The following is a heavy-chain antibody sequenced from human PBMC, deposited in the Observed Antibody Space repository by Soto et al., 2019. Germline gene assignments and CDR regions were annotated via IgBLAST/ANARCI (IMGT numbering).Heavy chain of an antibody. CDR3: ARGYFDSRGYSNTFDI. D-gene: IGHD3-22*01. Sequence: SETLSITCNVSGVSICSAYWSWIRQPPGKEPEWIGYIHNSGGTNYNPSLKSRVTFSVDTSKNQFSLRLSSVTTADMAMYYCARGYFDSRGYSNTFDICGQGTMVTVSS. V-gene: IGHV4-59*01. CDR2: IHNSGGT. CDR1: GVSICSAY. J-gene: IGHJ3*02.